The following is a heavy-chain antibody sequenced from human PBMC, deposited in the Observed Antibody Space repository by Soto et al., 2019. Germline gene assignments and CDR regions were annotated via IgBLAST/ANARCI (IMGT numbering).Heavy chain of an antibody. CDR2: IYYSGST. Sequence: SETLSLTCTVSGGSISSYYWSWIRQPPGKGLEWIGYIYYSGSTNYNPSIKSRVNISVDTSKNQFSLKLSSVTAADTAVYYCAGRSGSYYNYGMDVWGQGTTVTVSS. V-gene: IGHV4-59*01. J-gene: IGHJ6*02. D-gene: IGHD3-10*01. CDR3: AGRSGSYYNYGMDV. CDR1: GGSISSYY.